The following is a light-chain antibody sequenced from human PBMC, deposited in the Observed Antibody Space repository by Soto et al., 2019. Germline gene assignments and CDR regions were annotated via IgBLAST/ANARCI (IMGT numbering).Light chain of an antibody. J-gene: IGLJ3*02. Sequence: QSALTQPASVSGSPGQSITISCTGTSSDVGGYNYVSWYQQHPGKAPKLMIYEVSNRPSGVSNRFSGSKSGNTVSLTISGLQAEDEADYYCSSYTSSSTWMFGGGTQLTVL. CDR1: SSDVGGYNY. V-gene: IGLV2-14*01. CDR2: EVS. CDR3: SSYTSSSTWM.